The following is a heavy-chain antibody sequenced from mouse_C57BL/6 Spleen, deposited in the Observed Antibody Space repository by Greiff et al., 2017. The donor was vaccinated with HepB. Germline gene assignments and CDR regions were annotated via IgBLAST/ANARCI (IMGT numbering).Heavy chain of an antibody. CDR1: GYTFTDYY. CDR2: INPNNGGT. J-gene: IGHJ2*01. D-gene: IGHD3-3*01. V-gene: IGHV1-22*01. CDR3: ARTGAGYLDY. Sequence: EVQLVESGPELVKPGASVKMSCKASGYTFTDYYMHWVKQSHGKSLEWIGYINPNNGGTSYNQKFKGKATLTVNKSSSTAYMELRSLTSEDSAVYYCARTGAGYLDYWGQGTTLTVSS.